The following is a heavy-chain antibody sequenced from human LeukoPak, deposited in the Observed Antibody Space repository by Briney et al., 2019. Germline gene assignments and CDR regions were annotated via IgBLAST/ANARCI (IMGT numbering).Heavy chain of an antibody. CDR2: IYYSGST. CDR1: GGSFSGSY. CDR3: ARLFDY. Sequence: SETLSLTCAVYGGSFSGSYWGWIRQPPGEGLEWIGSIYYSGSTYYNPSLKSRVTISVDTSKNQFSLKLNSVTAADTAVYYCARLFDYWGQGTLVTVSS. J-gene: IGHJ4*02. V-gene: IGHV4-39*01.